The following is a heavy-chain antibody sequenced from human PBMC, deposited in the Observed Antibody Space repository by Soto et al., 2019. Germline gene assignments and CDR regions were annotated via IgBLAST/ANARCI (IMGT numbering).Heavy chain of an antibody. CDR3: ARILKTGGMILVARWAFEI. V-gene: IGHV2-26*01. CDR2: IFSNDEK. Sequence: QVTLKESGPVLVKPTETLTLTCTVSGFSLSDGRVGVSWIRQPPGKALEWLAHIFSNDEKFYSTSLKSRLTISKDTSKRQVVLTMTNMHPVDTATYYCARILKTGGMILVARWAFEIWGQGTMVTVSS. CDR1: GFSLSDGRVG. J-gene: IGHJ3*02. D-gene: IGHD3-22*01.